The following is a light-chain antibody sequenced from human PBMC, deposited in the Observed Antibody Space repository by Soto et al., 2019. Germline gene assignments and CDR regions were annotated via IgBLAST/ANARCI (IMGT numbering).Light chain of an antibody. CDR1: QSVSRNY. J-gene: IGKJ3*01. Sequence: EIVLTQSPGTLSLSPGERATLSCRASQSVSRNYLAWYQQKPGQAPRLLIYGASSRAIGIPDRFSGSGSGTDFTLTISSLQSEDFAVYYCQQYGSSPLTFGPGTKVDIK. V-gene: IGKV3-20*01. CDR3: QQYGSSPLT. CDR2: GAS.